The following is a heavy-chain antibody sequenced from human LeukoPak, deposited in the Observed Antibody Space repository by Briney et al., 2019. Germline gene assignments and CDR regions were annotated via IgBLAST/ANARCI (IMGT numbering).Heavy chain of an antibody. CDR1: GYTFTGYY. CDR2: INPNSGGT. Sequence: ASVKVSCKASGYTFTGYYMHWVRQAPGQGLEWMGCINPNSGGTNYAQKFQCRVTMSRDTSISTAYMELRRLRSDDTAVYYCARDLSVGGAAFSGMDVWGQGTTVTVSS. CDR3: ARDLSVGGAAFSGMDV. J-gene: IGHJ6*02. V-gene: IGHV1-2*02. D-gene: IGHD3-16*01.